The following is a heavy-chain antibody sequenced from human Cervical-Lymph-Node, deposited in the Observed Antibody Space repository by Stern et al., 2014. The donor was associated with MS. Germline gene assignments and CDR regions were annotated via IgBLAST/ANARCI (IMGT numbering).Heavy chain of an antibody. V-gene: IGHV4-59*01. J-gene: IGHJ6*02. D-gene: IGHD3-10*01. CDR2: VYYVVGT. CDR1: GDFNTTSH. CDR3: TRARGITMVRGVISPPYGMDV. Sequence: VQLVESGPGLVKPSATLSLTCTVSGDFNTTSHWSWIRQPPGKGLEWIGYVYYVVGTDYNPSLKSRVTISLDASKNQISLRLTSVTEADTAVYYCTRARGITMVRGVISPPYGMDVWGQGTTVTVSS.